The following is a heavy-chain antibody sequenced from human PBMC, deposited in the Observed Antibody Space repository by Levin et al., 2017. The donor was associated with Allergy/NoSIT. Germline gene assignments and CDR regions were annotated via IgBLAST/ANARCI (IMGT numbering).Heavy chain of an antibody. V-gene: IGHV3-20*04. J-gene: IGHJ4*02. CDR3: ARDRRDIVAYYFDY. CDR1: GFTFDDYG. CDR2: INWNGGST. D-gene: IGHD5-12*01. Sequence: GGSLRLSCAASGFTFDDYGMSWVRQAPGKGLEWVSGINWNGGSTGYADSVKGRFTISRDNAKNSLYLQMNSLRAEDTALYYCARDRRDIVAYYFDYWGQGTLVTVSS.